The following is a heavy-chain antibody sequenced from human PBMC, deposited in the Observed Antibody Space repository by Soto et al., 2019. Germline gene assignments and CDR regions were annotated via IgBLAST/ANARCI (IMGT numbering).Heavy chain of an antibody. CDR1: GFTFSSFW. D-gene: IGHD3-10*01. V-gene: IGHV3-74*01. CDR3: AKRGVDTFGLSY. CDR2: INTDRSST. J-gene: IGHJ4*02. Sequence: EVQLVESGGGLVQPGGSLRLSCAVSGFTFSSFWLHWVRQARGEGLVWVSGINTDRSSTSYADSVKGRFTISRDNAKNTLYLQMNSLRVEDTAMYYCAKRGVDTFGLSYWGQGTLGTVSS.